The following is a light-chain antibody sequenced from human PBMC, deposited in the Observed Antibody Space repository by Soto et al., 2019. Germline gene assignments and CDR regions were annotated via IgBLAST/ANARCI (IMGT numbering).Light chain of an antibody. Sequence: EIEMTQSPATLSVSPGERATLSCRASQSIRSNLGWYQQKPGQAPRLLIYGASTRATGVPARFSGSGSGTEFSLTISSLQYEDAAVYYCQQYNIWPPFTFGQGTRLEIK. J-gene: IGKJ5*01. CDR1: QSIRSN. V-gene: IGKV3-15*01. CDR3: QQYNIWPPFT. CDR2: GAS.